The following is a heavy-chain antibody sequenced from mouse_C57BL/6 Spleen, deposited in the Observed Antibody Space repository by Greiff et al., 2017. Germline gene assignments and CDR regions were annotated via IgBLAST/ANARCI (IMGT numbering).Heavy chain of an antibody. CDR1: GFTIKNTY. D-gene: IGHD1-1*01. Sequence: VQLQQSVAELVRPGASVKLSCTASGFTIKNTYMHWVKQRPEQGLEWIGRIDPANGNTKYAPKFQGKATITADTSSNTAYLQLSSLTSEDTAIYYWASPSNYGSSHYYAMDYWGQGTSVTVSS. CDR2: IDPANGNT. V-gene: IGHV14-3*01. CDR3: ASPSNYGSSHYYAMDY. J-gene: IGHJ4*01.